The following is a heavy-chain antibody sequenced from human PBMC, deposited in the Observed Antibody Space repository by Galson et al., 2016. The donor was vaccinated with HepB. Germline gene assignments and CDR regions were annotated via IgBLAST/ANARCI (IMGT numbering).Heavy chain of an antibody. CDR2: ISAYNGNT. CDR3: ARDFREPLWFGELLFFDY. D-gene: IGHD3-10*01. Sequence: SVKVSCKASGYTFTSYGISWVRQAPGQGLEWMGWISAYNGNTNYAQKLQGRVTMTTDTSTSTAYMELRSLRSDATAVYYCARDFREPLWFGELLFFDYWGQGTLVTVS. J-gene: IGHJ4*02. CDR1: GYTFTSYG. V-gene: IGHV1-18*04.